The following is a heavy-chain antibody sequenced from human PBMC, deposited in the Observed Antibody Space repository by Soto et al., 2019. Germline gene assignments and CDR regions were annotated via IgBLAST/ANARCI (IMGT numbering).Heavy chain of an antibody. V-gene: IGHV5-51*01. Sequence: PGESLKISCKGSGYNFNIYWIGWVRQMPGKGLEWIGIIYPGDSNTRYSPSFQGQVTISADKSISTAYLQWSSLKASDTAMYDCARTSTNWFDRWGQVTRGTVSS. CDR2: IYPGDSNT. CDR1: GYNFNIYW. D-gene: IGHD6-6*01. CDR3: ARTSTNWFDR. J-gene: IGHJ5*02.